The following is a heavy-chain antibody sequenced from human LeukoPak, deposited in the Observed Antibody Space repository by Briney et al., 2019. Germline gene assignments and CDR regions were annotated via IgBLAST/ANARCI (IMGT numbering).Heavy chain of an antibody. J-gene: IGHJ6*02. CDR1: GFTFDDYA. CDR2: ISWNSGSI. V-gene: IGHV3-9*01. D-gene: IGHD3-3*01. Sequence: GRSLRLSCAASGFTFDDYAMHWVRQAPGKGLEWVSGISWNSGSIGYADSVKGRFTISRDNAKNSLYLQMNSLRAEDTALYYCAKDLLYYDFWSGYFPRGMDVWGQGTTVTVSS. CDR3: AKDLLYYDFWSGYFPRGMDV.